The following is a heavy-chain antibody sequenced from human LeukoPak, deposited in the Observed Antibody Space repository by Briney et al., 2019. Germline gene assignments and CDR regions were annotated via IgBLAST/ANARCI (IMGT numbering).Heavy chain of an antibody. CDR3: ARRRAYYDSSGYS. D-gene: IGHD3-22*01. CDR1: GGSFSGYY. J-gene: IGHJ1*01. CDR2: INHSGST. V-gene: IGHV4-34*01. Sequence: SETLSLTCAVYGGSFSGYYWSWIRQPPGKGLEWIGEINHSGSTNYNPSLKSQVTISVDTSKNQFSLKLSSVTAADTAVYYCARRRAYYDSSGYSWGQGTLVTVSS.